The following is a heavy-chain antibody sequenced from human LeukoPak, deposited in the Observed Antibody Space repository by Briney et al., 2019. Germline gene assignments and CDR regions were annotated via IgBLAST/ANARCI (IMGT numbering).Heavy chain of an antibody. D-gene: IGHD6-13*01. J-gene: IGHJ4*02. CDR2: IRSKANSYAT. Sequence: PGGSLRLSCAASGFTFSVSAMHWVRQASGKGLEWVGRIRSKANSYATAYAASVKGRFTISRDDSKNTAYLQMNSLKTEDTDVYYCTHSSSWLYYFDYWGQGTLVTVSS. V-gene: IGHV3-73*01. CDR3: THSSSWLYYFDY. CDR1: GFTFSVSA.